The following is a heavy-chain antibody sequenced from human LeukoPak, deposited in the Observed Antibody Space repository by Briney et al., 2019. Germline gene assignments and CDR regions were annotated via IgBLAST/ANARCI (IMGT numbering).Heavy chain of an antibody. J-gene: IGHJ4*02. D-gene: IGHD1-26*01. Sequence: GRSLRLSCAASGFTFDDYAMHWVRQAPGKGLEWVSGISWNSGSIGYADSVKGRFTISRDNAKNSLYLQMNSLRAEDTALYYCAKDIRNGESGSYDYWGQGTLVTVSS. CDR3: AKDIRNGESGSYDY. CDR1: GFTFDDYA. V-gene: IGHV3-9*01. CDR2: ISWNSGSI.